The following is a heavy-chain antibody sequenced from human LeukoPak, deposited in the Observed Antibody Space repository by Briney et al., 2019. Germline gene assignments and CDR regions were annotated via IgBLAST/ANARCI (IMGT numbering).Heavy chain of an antibody. V-gene: IGHV4-59*08. J-gene: IGHJ4*02. Sequence: SETLSLTCTVSGGSISSYYWSWIRQPRGKGLEWIGCIYYSGSTNYNPSLKSRVTISVDTSKNQFSLKLSSVTAADTAVYYCARLSDATLYGGNSEFDYWGQGTLVTVSS. CDR2: IYYSGST. D-gene: IGHD4-23*01. CDR1: GGSISSYY. CDR3: ARLSDATLYGGNSEFDY.